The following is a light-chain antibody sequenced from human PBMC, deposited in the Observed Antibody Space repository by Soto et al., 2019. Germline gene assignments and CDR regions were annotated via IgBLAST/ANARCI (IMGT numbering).Light chain of an antibody. CDR2: DAS. CDR3: QQRSNWPSYT. CDR1: QSVSNY. J-gene: IGKJ2*01. Sequence: EIVLTQSPATLSLSPGERATLSCRASQSVSNYLAWYQQKPGQAPRLLIYDASNRATGIPPTFSGSGSGTDFTLTISSLEPEDFAVYYCQQRSNWPSYTFGQGTKLDIK. V-gene: IGKV3-11*01.